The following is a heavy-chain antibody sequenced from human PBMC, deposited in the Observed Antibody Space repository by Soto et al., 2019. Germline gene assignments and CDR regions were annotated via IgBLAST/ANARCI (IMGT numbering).Heavy chain of an antibody. CDR3: AAIVRDVSCAGH. D-gene: IGHD3-10*01. CDR2: SFYTGRS. V-gene: IGHV4-59*12. Sequence: SETLSLTCTVSGDFISSYFWSWIRQPPGKGLEWIGYSFYTGRSSYNASLKGRVTISVDTTKNKVSLNLTSVTAADTAVYYCAAIVRDVSCAGHWGQGTLVTVSS. J-gene: IGHJ4*02. CDR1: GDFISSYF.